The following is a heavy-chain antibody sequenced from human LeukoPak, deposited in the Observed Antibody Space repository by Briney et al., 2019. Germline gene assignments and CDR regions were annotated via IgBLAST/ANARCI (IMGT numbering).Heavy chain of an antibody. J-gene: IGHJ6*02. Sequence: QPGGSLRLSCAASGFTFSSYAMSWVRQAPGKGLEWVAVIWYDGSDKYYADSVKGRFTISRDNSKNTLYLQMNSLRAEDTAVYYCTRGSDPRDSDYEPNYYYGMDVWGQGTTVTVSS. V-gene: IGHV3-33*08. D-gene: IGHD4-11*01. CDR3: TRGSDPRDSDYEPNYYYGMDV. CDR2: IWYDGSDK. CDR1: GFTFSSYA.